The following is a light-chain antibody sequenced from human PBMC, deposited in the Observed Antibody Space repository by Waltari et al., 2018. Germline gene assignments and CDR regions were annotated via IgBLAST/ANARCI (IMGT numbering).Light chain of an antibody. CDR1: QTIGPS. CDR2: RAS. Sequence: EMVVTQSPATLSLSPGERATLSCRTSQTIGPSLAWYQQRPGQAPRLLIYRASTRATGIPDRFSGSGSESEFTLTISSLQSEDVALYYCQQYNNWPPGTFGQGTKVEI. CDR3: QQYNNWPPGT. V-gene: IGKV3-15*01. J-gene: IGKJ1*01.